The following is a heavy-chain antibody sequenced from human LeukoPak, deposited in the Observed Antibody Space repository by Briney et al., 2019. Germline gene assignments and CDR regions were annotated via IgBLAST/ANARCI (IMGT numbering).Heavy chain of an antibody. CDR2: ICGSGGST. J-gene: IGHJ6*02. CDR1: GFTFCSYS. Sequence: GGALRLFCGASGFTFCSYSLRWVRPAPGEGVGWGSAICGSGGSTYYADSVKGRFTISRDNSKNTLYLQMNSLRAEDTAVYYCAKDSRYFDWLLTTSGMDVWGQGTTVTVSS. CDR3: AKDSRYFDWLLTTSGMDV. V-gene: IGHV3-23*01. D-gene: IGHD3-9*01.